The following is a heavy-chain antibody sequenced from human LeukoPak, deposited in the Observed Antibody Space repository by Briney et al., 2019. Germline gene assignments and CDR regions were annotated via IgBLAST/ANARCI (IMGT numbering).Heavy chain of an antibody. D-gene: IGHD5-12*01. Sequence: ASVKVSCKASGYSFNSQGMNWVRQAPGQGLEWMGWISGYNGNTNYAQKFLGRVSMTADTATSTAYMELRSLTSDDTAMYYCARSGRGTYYYFDLWGQGTLVTVSS. V-gene: IGHV1-18*01. J-gene: IGHJ4*02. CDR1: GYSFNSQG. CDR2: ISGYNGNT. CDR3: ARSGRGTYYYFDL.